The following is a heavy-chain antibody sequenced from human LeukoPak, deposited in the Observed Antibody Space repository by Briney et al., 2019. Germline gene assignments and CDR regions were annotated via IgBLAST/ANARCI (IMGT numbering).Heavy chain of an antibody. CDR1: GYTFTNYH. D-gene: IGHD2-2*01. CDR3: ARGSSSSSWYENWFDP. J-gene: IGHJ5*02. CDR2: INPSGGST. V-gene: IGHV1-46*01. Sequence: ASVKVSCKASGYTFTNYHMHWVRQAPGQGLEWMGIINPSGGSTSYAQEFQGKVTMTRDTSTTTVYMELSSLRSEDTAVYFCARGSSSSSWYENWFDPWGQGTLVTVSS.